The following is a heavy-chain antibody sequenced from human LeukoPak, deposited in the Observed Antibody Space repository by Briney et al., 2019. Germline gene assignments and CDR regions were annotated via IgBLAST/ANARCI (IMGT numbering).Heavy chain of an antibody. Sequence: SETLSLTCTVSGGSISSYYWSWIRQPAGKGLEWIGRIYTSGSTNYNPSLKSRVTMSVDTSKNQFSLKLSSVTAADTAVYYCARGAHYYDSSGYYYTVITDYSGHGSLVTVSS. V-gene: IGHV4-4*07. CDR2: IYTSGST. D-gene: IGHD3-22*01. CDR1: GGSISSYY. CDR3: ARGAHYYDSSGYYYTVITDY. J-gene: IGHJ4*01.